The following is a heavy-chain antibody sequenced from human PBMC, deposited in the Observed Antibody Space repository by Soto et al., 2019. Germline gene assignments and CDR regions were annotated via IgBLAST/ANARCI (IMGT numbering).Heavy chain of an antibody. Sequence: QGQLVESGGGVVQPGRSLRLSCAASGFTFSDYGIHWVRQAPGKGLNWVAVVSYDGSVTYYADSVKGRLTISRATSNNPMSLHMTTLSADDTASYSCAILAGGSTTAFNSWGQGTLVSVPP. D-gene: IGHD5-12*01. J-gene: IGHJ5*02. CDR3: AILAGGSTTAFNS. CDR1: GFTFSDYG. CDR2: VSYDGSVT. V-gene: IGHV3-30*03.